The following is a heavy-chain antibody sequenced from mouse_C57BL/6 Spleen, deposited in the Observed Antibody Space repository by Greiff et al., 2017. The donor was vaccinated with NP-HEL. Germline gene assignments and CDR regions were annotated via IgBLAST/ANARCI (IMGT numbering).Heavy chain of an antibody. V-gene: IGHV1-5*01. CDR1: GYAFSSYW. J-gene: IGHJ3*01. Sequence: VQLQQSGAELVKPGASVKISCKASGYAFSSYWMNWVKQRPGQGLEWIGAIYPGNSDTSYNQKFKGKAKLTAVTSASTAYMELSSLTNEDSAVYYCTRDGTAQATSWFAYWGQGTLVTVSA. CDR2: IYPGNSDT. CDR3: TRDGTAQATSWFAY. D-gene: IGHD3-2*02.